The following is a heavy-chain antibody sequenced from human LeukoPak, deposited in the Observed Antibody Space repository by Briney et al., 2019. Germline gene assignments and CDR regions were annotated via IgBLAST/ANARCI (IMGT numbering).Heavy chain of an antibody. J-gene: IGHJ6*03. Sequence: PSETLSLTCTVSGASISNYYWSWIRQPPGKGLEWIGYIYSSGSTNYNPSLKSRVTISLDTSKDQFSLRLSSVTAADTAVYYCARLGPRVALIKFYYYYMDVWGKGTTVTVSS. CDR3: ARLGPRVALIKFYYYYMDV. D-gene: IGHD2-15*01. V-gene: IGHV4-59*08. CDR2: IYSSGST. CDR1: GASISNYY.